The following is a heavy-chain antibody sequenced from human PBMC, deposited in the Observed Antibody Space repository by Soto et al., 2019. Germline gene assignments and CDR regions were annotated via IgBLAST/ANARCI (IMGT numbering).Heavy chain of an antibody. CDR1: GFTFDDYA. V-gene: IGHV3-9*01. Sequence: EVQLVESGGGLVQPGRSLRLSCAASGFTFDDYAMHWVRQAPGKGLEWVSGISWNGGSIGYADSVKGRFTISRDNPKNSLYLQMNSLRAEETALYYCAKGDDESSRDGFDIWGQGTMVTVSS. CDR2: ISWNGGSI. CDR3: AKGDDESSRDGFDI. J-gene: IGHJ3*02.